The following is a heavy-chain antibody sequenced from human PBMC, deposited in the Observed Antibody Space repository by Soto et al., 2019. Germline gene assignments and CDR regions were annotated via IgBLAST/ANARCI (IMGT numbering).Heavy chain of an antibody. CDR1: GGSISSGDYY. J-gene: IGHJ6*02. Sequence: QVQLQESGPGLVKPSQTLSLTCTVSGGSISSGDYYWSWIRQPPGKGLEWIGYIYYSGSTYYNPSLKSLVTISVDTSKNQFSLKLSSVTAADTAVYYCARDNRSPRTLRDYYYGMDVWGQGTTVTVSS. D-gene: IGHD4-17*01. V-gene: IGHV4-30-4*01. CDR2: IYYSGST. CDR3: ARDNRSPRTLRDYYYGMDV.